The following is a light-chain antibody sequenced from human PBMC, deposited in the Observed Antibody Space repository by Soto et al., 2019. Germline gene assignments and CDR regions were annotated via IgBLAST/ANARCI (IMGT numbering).Light chain of an antibody. V-gene: IGKV3-15*01. Sequence: EIVLTQSPSTLSLSPGERATLSCRASQSISSYLAWYQQKPGQAPRLLIYDASNRATGIPARFSGSGSGTEFTLTISSLQSEDFAFYHCHHYNCWPRTWTFGQGTKVDIK. CDR3: HHYNCWPRTWT. CDR2: DAS. CDR1: QSISSY. J-gene: IGKJ1*01.